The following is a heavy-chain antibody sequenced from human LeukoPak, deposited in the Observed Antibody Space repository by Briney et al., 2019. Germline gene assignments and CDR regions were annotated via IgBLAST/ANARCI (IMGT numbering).Heavy chain of an antibody. V-gene: IGHV3-49*04. CDR1: GFTFGDYG. Sequence: GGSLRLSCTASGFTFGDYGMSWVRQAPGKGLEWVGFIQSRTYGGTTQYAASVKGRFAISRDDSKSIAYLQMNSLRAEDTAVYYCAKAGGYSYGNFDYWGQGTLVTVSS. CDR3: AKAGGYSYGNFDY. J-gene: IGHJ4*02. D-gene: IGHD5-18*01. CDR2: IQSRTYGGTT.